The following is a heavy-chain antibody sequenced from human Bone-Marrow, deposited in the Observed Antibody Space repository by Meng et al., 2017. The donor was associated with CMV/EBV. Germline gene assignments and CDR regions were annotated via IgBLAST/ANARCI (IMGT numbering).Heavy chain of an antibody. CDR2: MNPNSVNT. D-gene: IGHD2-2*01. CDR1: SSD. CDR3: SRGFRWGMILAVVRPRWFDP. Sequence: SSDVNWVLQATGQGLEWMGWMNPNSVNTGYAQKFKGRVTITRDTATNSTYMELSSLSSEDTAVYYFSRGFRWGMILAVVRPRWFDPWGQGTLVTVSS. V-gene: IGHV1-8*01. J-gene: IGHJ5*02.